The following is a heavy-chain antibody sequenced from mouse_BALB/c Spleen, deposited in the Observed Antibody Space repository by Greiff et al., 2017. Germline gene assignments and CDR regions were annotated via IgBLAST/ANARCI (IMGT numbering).Heavy chain of an antibody. Sequence: DVKLQESGPGLVKPSQSLSLTCSVTGYSITSGYYWYWIRQFPGNKLEWMGYISYDGSNNYNPSLKNRISITRDTSKNQFFLKLNSVTTEDTATYYCARDGDYGAMDYWGQGTSVTVSS. V-gene: IGHV3-6*02. CDR3: ARDGDYGAMDY. CDR1: GYSITSGYY. J-gene: IGHJ4*01. CDR2: ISYDGSN.